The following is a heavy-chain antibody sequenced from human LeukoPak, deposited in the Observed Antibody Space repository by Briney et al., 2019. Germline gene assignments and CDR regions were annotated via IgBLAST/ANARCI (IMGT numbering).Heavy chain of an antibody. CDR3: ARARLAGSNWFDP. CDR1: GFTFSSYW. V-gene: IGHV3-74*01. Sequence: GGSLRLSCAASGFTFSSYWMHWVRQAPGKGLVWVSRINSDGSSTSYADSLKGRFTISRDNAKNTLYLQMNSLRAEDTAVYYCARARLAGSNWFDPWGQGTLVTVSS. J-gene: IGHJ5*02. D-gene: IGHD3-10*01. CDR2: INSDGSST.